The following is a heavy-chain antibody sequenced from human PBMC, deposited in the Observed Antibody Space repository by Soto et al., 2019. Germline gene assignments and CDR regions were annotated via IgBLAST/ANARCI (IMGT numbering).Heavy chain of an antibody. D-gene: IGHD2-8*01. V-gene: IGHV3-73*02. J-gene: IGHJ4*02. CDR3: AGHAFDY. Sequence: EVQMVESGGGLVQPGGSLKLSCAASGFSFSGSAIRWVRQAPGKGLEWVGRIGIKGNTYATAYAVSINGSFTISRDDSKLMAYLQMNSLKTEAAAVYECAGHAFDYWGQGTLVTVSS. CDR1: GFSFSGSA. CDR2: IGIKGNTYAT.